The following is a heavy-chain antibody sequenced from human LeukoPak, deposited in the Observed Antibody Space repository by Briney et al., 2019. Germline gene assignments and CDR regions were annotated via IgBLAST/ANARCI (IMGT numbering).Heavy chain of an antibody. Sequence: TGGSLRLSCAASGFIFGNYAMHWVRQAPGKGLEWVTVISYDGSNEYYADSVKGRFTISRDNSKNTLYLQMNSLRAEDTAVYYCARDKEGSYDILTGREFWYGMDVWGQGTTVTVSS. CDR1: GFIFGNYA. V-gene: IGHV3-30-3*01. CDR2: ISYDGSNE. CDR3: ARDKEGSYDILTGREFWYGMDV. D-gene: IGHD3-9*01. J-gene: IGHJ6*02.